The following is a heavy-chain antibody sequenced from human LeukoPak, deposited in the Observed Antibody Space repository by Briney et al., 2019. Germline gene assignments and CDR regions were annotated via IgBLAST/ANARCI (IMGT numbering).Heavy chain of an antibody. J-gene: IGHJ5*02. CDR2: ISSSGSTI. D-gene: IGHD6-19*01. Sequence: GGSLGLSCAASGFTFSDYYMSWIRQAPGKGLEWVSYISSSGSTIYYADSVKGRFTISRDNAKNSLYLQMNSLRAEDTAVYYCAKDSVAGMRPDWFDPWGQGTLDTVSS. CDR3: AKDSVAGMRPDWFDP. V-gene: IGHV3-11*01. CDR1: GFTFSDYY.